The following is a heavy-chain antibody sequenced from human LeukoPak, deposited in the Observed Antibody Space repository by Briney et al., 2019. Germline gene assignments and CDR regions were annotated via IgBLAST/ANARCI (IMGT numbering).Heavy chain of an antibody. J-gene: IGHJ4*02. CDR1: GFTFSNAY. CDR3: ITPLPYSAQ. Sequence: RGALRLSCAASGFTFSNAYMNWVRQAPGKGLEWVGRIKPKTDGETTEYAAHVKDRFSISRDDSKSLMYLQMNSLKTEDTAVYYCITPLPYSAQGGQGTLVTVSS. D-gene: IGHD2-21*01. CDR2: IKPKTDGETT. V-gene: IGHV3-15*07.